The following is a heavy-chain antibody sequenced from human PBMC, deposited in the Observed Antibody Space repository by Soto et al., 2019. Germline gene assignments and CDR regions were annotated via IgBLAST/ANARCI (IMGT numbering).Heavy chain of an antibody. CDR3: VRAHARGFSNWFDP. CDR1: CYIFSANY. V-gene: IGHV1-2*02. Sequence: SGKGCSKASCYIFSANYIHWALQAPVQGLEWLGWLNPHSGATNYAQKFLGRVPMSADTSASTAYMDLGRLKSDDTDVYYCVRAHARGFSNWFDPWGRGTLFTVYS. J-gene: IGHJ5*02. D-gene: IGHD3-22*01. CDR2: LNPHSGAT.